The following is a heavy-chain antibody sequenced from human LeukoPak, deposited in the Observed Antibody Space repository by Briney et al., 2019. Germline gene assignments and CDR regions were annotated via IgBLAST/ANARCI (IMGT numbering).Heavy chain of an antibody. V-gene: IGHV1-2*06. CDR2: INPNSGGT. CDR3: AGFYFHDSKGYCY. D-gene: IGHD3-22*01. Sequence: GASVKVSCKASGYTFTGYYMHWVRQAPGQGLEWMGRINPNSGGTNYAQKFQGRVTMTRDTSISTAYMELSRLRSDDTAVYYWAGFYFHDSKGYCYWGQGTLVTVSS. J-gene: IGHJ4*02. CDR1: GYTFTGYY.